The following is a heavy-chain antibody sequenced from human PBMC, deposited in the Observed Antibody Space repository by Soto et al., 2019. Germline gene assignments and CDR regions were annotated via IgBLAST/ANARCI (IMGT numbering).Heavy chain of an antibody. CDR1: AYTFNTYG. V-gene: IGHV1-18*04. CDR2: ISAYNGQT. D-gene: IGHD3-10*01. Sequence: QVQLVQSGPEVKKPGASVKVSCKASAYTFNTYGISWVRQAPGQGLEWMGWISAYNGQTNYPQKFRGRVTLTTDTSTSTAYMELRSLRSDDTAMYYCARDNRKELWVEGLNAMDVWGQGTTVTVSS. CDR3: ARDNRKELWVEGLNAMDV. J-gene: IGHJ6*02.